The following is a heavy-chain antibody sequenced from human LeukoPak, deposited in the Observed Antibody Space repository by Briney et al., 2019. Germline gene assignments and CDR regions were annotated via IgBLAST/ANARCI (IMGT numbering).Heavy chain of an antibody. CDR2: IDIYSTKT. CDR1: GFTFSSYA. V-gene: IGHV3-23*05. CDR3: ARDWKADF. Sequence: GGSLRLSCAASGFTFSSYAMTWVRQAPGKGLEWVSAIDIYSTKTNYVDSVKGRFTISRDNSKNTLYLQMNSLRGEDTAIYYCARDWKADFWGHGTLVTVSS. D-gene: IGHD1-1*01. J-gene: IGHJ4*01.